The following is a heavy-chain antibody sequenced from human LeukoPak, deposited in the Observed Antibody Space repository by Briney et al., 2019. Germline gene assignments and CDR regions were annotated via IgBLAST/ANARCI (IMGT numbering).Heavy chain of an antibody. CDR2: IRPDGRET. CDR1: GFAFTNHW. D-gene: IGHD6-25*01. J-gene: IGHJ3*01. V-gene: IGHV3-74*01. Sequence: SGGSLRLSCAASGFAFTNHWMHWVRQAPGKGLVWVSRIRPDGRETNHADSVRGRFIISRDNAENTISLQMNNLRAEDTAVYFCAREVFEGQRQSDAFDVWGQGTMVTVSS. CDR3: AREVFEGQRQSDAFDV.